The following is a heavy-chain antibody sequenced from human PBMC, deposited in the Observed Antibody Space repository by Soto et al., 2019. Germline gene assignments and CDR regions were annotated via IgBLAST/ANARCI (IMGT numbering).Heavy chain of an antibody. CDR2: IGPYPGKT. CDR3: ARDRDAFYTH. D-gene: IGHD3-16*01. V-gene: IGHV1-18*01. Sequence: VQLVQSGAEARKPGASVKVSCKATGYTFSNYGVSWVRQGPGQGLEWMGWIGPYPGKTNYAEKFKGRVTLTTDTSTTTAYMELTSLRSDDTAVYYCARDRDAFYTHWGQGTLVTVSS. CDR1: GYTFSNYG. J-gene: IGHJ4*02.